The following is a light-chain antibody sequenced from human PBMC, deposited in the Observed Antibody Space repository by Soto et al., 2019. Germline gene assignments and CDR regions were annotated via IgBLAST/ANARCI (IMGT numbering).Light chain of an antibody. CDR1: SSDVGGYNS. Sequence: QSALTQPPSASGSPGQSVTISCTGTSSDVGGYNSVSWYQQHPGTVPKLMIYEVTKRPSGVPDRFSGSKSGNTASLTVSGLQAEDEADYYCSSYAGSNIWVFGGGTKLTVL. J-gene: IGLJ3*02. V-gene: IGLV2-8*01. CDR2: EVT. CDR3: SSYAGSNIWV.